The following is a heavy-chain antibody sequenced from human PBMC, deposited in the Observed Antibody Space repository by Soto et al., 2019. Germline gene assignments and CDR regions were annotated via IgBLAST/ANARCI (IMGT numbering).Heavy chain of an antibody. CDR2: IYYSGST. D-gene: IGHD5-12*01. CDR3: ARWLQFGSYYGMDV. J-gene: IGHJ6*02. CDR1: GGSLSSGGYY. Sequence: PSETLSLTCPVSGGSLSSGGYYWTWIRQHPGKGLEWIGYIYYSGSTSYNPSLKSRVTISVDTSKNQFSLNLSSVTAADTAVYYCARWLQFGSYYGMDVWGQGTTVTVSS. V-gene: IGHV4-31*03.